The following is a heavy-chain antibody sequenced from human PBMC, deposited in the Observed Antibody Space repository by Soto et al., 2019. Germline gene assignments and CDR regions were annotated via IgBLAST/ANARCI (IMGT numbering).Heavy chain of an antibody. CDR2: ISGSGGRS. Sequence: PGGSLRLSCAASGFTFSNYSVTWVRQGPGKGLEWVSGISGSGGRSYYADFVKGRFTISRDNSKSTLYLQMNSLRAEDTAVYYCAKAYFVWSSEQPYYFDYWGQGTLVTVSS. V-gene: IGHV3-23*01. CDR3: AKAYFVWSSEQPYYFDY. CDR1: GFTFSNYS. J-gene: IGHJ4*02. D-gene: IGHD3-16*01.